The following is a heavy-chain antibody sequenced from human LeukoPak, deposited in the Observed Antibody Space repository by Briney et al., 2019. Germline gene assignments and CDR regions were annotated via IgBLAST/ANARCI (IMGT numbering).Heavy chain of an antibody. Sequence: GGSLRLSCAASGFTFSSYAMSWVRQAPGKGLEWVSAISGSGGSTYYADSVKGRFTISRDNSKNTLYLQMNGLRAEDTAVYYCEYGGNSGDAFDIWGQGTMVTVSS. CDR1: GFTFSSYA. D-gene: IGHD4-23*01. J-gene: IGHJ3*02. V-gene: IGHV3-23*01. CDR3: EYGGNSGDAFDI. CDR2: ISGSGGST.